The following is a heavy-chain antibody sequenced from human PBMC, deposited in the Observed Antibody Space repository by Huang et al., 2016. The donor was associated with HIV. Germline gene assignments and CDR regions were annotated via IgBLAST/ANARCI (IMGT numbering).Heavy chain of an antibody. D-gene: IGHD2-2*01. CDR2: ITQSGRT. Sequence: QVRLDQWGAGLLKPSETLTLTCAVYGYSLSGFFWSWIRQSPGRGLEWIGEITQSGRTNYNPSLKGRVTIAIDTSKKQFSLKVKSVTADDTSTYYCARGRGTSWSFFDTWGQGSFVTVSS. CDR1: GYSLSGFF. V-gene: IGHV4-34*01. CDR3: ARGRGTSWSFFDT. J-gene: IGHJ5*02.